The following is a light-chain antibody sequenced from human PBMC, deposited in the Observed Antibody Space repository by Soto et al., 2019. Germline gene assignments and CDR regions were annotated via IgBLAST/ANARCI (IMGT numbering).Light chain of an antibody. CDR3: QQRSDCPPWT. J-gene: IGKJ1*01. V-gene: IGKV3-11*01. CDR2: DAS. Sequence: EIVLTQSPATLSLSPGERATLSCRASQSVSNYLAWYQQKPGQAPRLLIYDASNSATGIPARFSGSGSGTDFTLIISSLEPEDFAGYYCQQRSDCPPWTFGQGTKVEIK. CDR1: QSVSNY.